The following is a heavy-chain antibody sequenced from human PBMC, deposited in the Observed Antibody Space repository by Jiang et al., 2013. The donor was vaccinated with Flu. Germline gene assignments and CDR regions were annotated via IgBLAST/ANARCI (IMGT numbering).Heavy chain of an antibody. J-gene: IGHJ6*02. CDR3: ARDLYDGMDV. CDR1: GYTFTNYG. Sequence: SVKVSCKASGYTFTNYGIAWVRQAPGQGLEWMGWISAYNGNTNYEQKFQGRVTMTRDTSTSTVYMELSSLRSEDTAVYYCARDLYDGMDVWGQGTTVTVSS. D-gene: IGHD3-16*01. V-gene: IGHV1-18*01. CDR2: ISAYNGNT.